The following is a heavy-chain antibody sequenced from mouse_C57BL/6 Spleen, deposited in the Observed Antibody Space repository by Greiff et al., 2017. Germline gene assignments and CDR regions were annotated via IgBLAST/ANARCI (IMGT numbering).Heavy chain of an antibody. CDR1: GFTFSSYA. Sequence: EVKLVESGEGLVKPGGSLKLSCAASGFTFSSYAMAWVRQTPEKRLEWVAYISSGGDCNYYADTVKGRFTISGDNARNTLYLQVSSLKSEDTAMYYCTRGNYIDYWGQGTTLTVSS. CDR3: TRGNYIDY. CDR2: ISSGGDCN. V-gene: IGHV5-9-1*02. J-gene: IGHJ2*01.